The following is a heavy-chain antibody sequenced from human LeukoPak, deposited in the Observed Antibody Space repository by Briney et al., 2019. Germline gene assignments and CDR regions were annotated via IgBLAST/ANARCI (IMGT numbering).Heavy chain of an antibody. CDR2: IYYSGST. D-gene: IGHD4-17*01. V-gene: IGHV4-59*01. CDR1: GGSIRGYY. J-gene: IGHJ5*02. CDR3: AGGGDYCNSFDP. Sequence: SETLSLTCSVSGGSIRGYYWNWIRQPPGKGLEWIGYIYYSGSTNYNPSPKSRVTISVDKSKRQFSLNLTSVTAADTAVYYCAGGGDYCNSFDPWGQGTLVSVSS.